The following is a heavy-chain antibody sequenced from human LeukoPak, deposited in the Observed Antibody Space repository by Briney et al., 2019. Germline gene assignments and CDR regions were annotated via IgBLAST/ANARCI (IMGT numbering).Heavy chain of an antibody. Sequence: PGASLRLSCAASGFTFSSYAMTWVRQAPGKGLEWVSTMSGSDGSTYYADSVKGRFTISRDNSKNTLYLQMNSLRAEDTAVYYRASDSSGWYRWFDPWGQGTLVTVSS. V-gene: IGHV3-23*01. D-gene: IGHD6-19*01. CDR3: ASDSSGWYRWFDP. CDR1: GFTFSSYA. CDR2: MSGSDGST. J-gene: IGHJ5*02.